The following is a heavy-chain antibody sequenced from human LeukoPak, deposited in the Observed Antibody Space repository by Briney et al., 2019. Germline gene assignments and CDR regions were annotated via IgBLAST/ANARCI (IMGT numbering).Heavy chain of an antibody. D-gene: IGHD5-18*01. CDR2: ISSSSSYI. Sequence: PGGSLRLSCAASGFTFSSYSMNWVRQAPGKGLEWVSSISSSSSYIYYADSVKGRFTISRDNAKNSLYLRMNSLRAEDTAVYYCARPGYSYGFLSGDAFDIWGQGTMVTVSS. CDR3: ARPGYSYGFLSGDAFDI. CDR1: GFTFSSYS. V-gene: IGHV3-21*01. J-gene: IGHJ3*02.